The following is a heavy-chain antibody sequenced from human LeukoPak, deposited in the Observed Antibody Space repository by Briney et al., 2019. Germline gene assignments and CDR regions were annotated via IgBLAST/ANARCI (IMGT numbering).Heavy chain of an antibody. CDR3: ASLSHRIFYGSGSYCY. D-gene: IGHD3-10*01. CDR2: ISSSSSDI. J-gene: IGHJ4*02. V-gene: IGHV3-21*01. Sequence: GGSLRLSCAASGFTLSSYSMNWVRQAPGKGLEWVSSISSSSSDIYYADSVKGRFTISRDNAKNSLYLQMNSLRAEDTAVYYCASLSHRIFYGSGSYCYWGQGTLVTVYS. CDR1: GFTLSSYS.